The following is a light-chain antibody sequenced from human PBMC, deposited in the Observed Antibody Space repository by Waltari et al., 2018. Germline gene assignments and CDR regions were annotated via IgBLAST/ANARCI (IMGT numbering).Light chain of an antibody. CDR3: SSYTSVNTVV. J-gene: IGLJ2*01. Sequence: QSALTQPASVSGSPGQSITISCTGSSSDVGAYNYVSWYQHHPGKAPQLIISDVSDRPSGVSCRFSGSKSGNTASLSISGLRADDEANYYCSSYTSVNTVVFGGGTKVTVL. CDR1: SSDVGAYNY. CDR2: DVS. V-gene: IGLV2-14*03.